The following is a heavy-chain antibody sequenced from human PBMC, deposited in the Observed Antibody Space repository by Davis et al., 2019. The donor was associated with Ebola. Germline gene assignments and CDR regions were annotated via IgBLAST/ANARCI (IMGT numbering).Heavy chain of an antibody. D-gene: IGHD3-16*01. CDR2: ISAYNGNT. Sequence: AASVKVSCKASGYTFTSYGISWVRQAPGQGLEWMGWISAYNGNTNYAQKLQGRVTMTTDTSTSTAYVELRSLSSDDTAVYYCARGPFGGGGYGGGFDYWGQGTLVTVSS. CDR1: GYTFTSYG. CDR3: ARGPFGGGGYGGGFDY. V-gene: IGHV1-18*01. J-gene: IGHJ4*02.